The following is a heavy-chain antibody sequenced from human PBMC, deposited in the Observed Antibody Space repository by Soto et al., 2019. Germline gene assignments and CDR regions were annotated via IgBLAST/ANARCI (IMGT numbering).Heavy chain of an antibody. CDR2: ISYDGGKT. CDR3: AKDPGGTAYYPLLSFYFQY. D-gene: IGHD3-16*02. J-gene: IGHJ4*02. Sequence: QVVLVESGGGVVQPGTSLRLSCAASELSFDAYGMHWVRQAPGRGMEWVATISYDGGKTYYADSVRGRFTISRDNSRSTVLLQMDSLRSEDPAIYHCAKDPGGTAYYPLLSFYFQYWGRGTLVSVSS. CDR1: ELSFDAYG. V-gene: IGHV3-30*18.